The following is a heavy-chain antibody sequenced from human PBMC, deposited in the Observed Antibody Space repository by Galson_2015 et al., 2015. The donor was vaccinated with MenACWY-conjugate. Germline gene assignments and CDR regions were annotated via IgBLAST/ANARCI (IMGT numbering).Heavy chain of an antibody. CDR2: ISGDSLYI. CDR3: ARSPIKTYLDY. V-gene: IGHV3-21*01. J-gene: IGHJ4*02. CDR1: GFTFSTYS. D-gene: IGHD5/OR15-5a*01. Sequence: SLRLSCAASGFTFSTYSMHWVRQTPGKGLEWVSSISGDSLYIYYADSMRGRFTISRDNAKNSLYFQMSSLRAEDTAVYYCARSPIKTYLDYWGQGILVTVSS.